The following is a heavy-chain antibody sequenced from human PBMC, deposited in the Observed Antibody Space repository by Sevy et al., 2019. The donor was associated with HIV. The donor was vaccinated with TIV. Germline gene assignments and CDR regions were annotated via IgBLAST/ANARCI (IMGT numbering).Heavy chain of an antibody. CDR2: IYYNGHI. J-gene: IGHJ4*02. D-gene: IGHD1-26*01. V-gene: IGHV4-59*08. Sequence: SETLALTCTVSGASITSLYWNWIRQPPGKGLEWIANIYYNGHINYNPSLKSRVTLSLDTSKNQFSLRLSSVTAADTAMYYCAGENAWGRGYSWGQGTLVTVSS. CDR1: GASITSLY. CDR3: AGENAWGRGYS.